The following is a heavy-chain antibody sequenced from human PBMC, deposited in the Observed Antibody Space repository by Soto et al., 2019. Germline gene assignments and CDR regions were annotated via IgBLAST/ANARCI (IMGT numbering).Heavy chain of an antibody. CDR3: ARSHSGSYPFDY. Sequence: SETLSLTCTVYGGSISSGGDFWSWIRQHPGKVLEWIGYIYYSGSTYYNPSLKSRLTISVDTSKNQFSLKLSSVTAADTAVYYCARSHSGSYPFDYWGQGTLVTVSS. D-gene: IGHD1-26*01. CDR2: IYYSGST. J-gene: IGHJ4*02. CDR1: GGSISSGGDF. V-gene: IGHV4-31*03.